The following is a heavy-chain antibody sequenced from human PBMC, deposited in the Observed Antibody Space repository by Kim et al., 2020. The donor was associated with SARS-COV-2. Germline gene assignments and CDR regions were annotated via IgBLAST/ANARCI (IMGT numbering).Heavy chain of an antibody. CDR1: GGSISSSSYY. CDR2: IYYSGST. Sequence: SETLSLTCTVSGGSISSSSYYWGWIRQPPGKGLEWIGSIYYSGSTYYNPSLKSRVTISVDTSKNQFSLKLSSVTAADTAVYYCARSLLEWLSPDAFDIWGQGTMVTVSS. V-gene: IGHV4-39*01. CDR3: ARSLLEWLSPDAFDI. D-gene: IGHD6-19*01. J-gene: IGHJ3*02.